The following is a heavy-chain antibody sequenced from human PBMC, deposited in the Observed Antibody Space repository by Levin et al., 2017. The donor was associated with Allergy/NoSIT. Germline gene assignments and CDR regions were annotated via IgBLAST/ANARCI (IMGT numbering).Heavy chain of an antibody. CDR1: GGSFSGYY. D-gene: IGHD3-10*01. V-gene: IGHV4-34*01. CDR2: INHSGST. Sequence: SETLSLTCAVYGGSFSGYYWSWIRQPPGKGLEWIGEINHSGSTNYNPSLKSRVTISVDTSKNQFSLKLSSVTAADTAVYYCARARPRSNYYGSGREADPWGQGTLVTVSS. J-gene: IGHJ5*02. CDR3: ARARPRSNYYGSGREADP.